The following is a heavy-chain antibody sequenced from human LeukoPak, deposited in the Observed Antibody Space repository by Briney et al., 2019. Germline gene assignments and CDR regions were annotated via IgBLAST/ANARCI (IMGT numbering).Heavy chain of an antibody. J-gene: IGHJ4*02. CDR1: GYTFTSYA. CDR3: ARVDLQRYCSGGSCFDY. D-gene: IGHD2-15*01. CDR2: INAGNGNT. V-gene: IGHV1-3*01. Sequence: ASVKVSCKASGYTFTSYAMHWVRQAPGQRLEWMGWINAGNGNTKYSQKFQGRVTITRDTSASTAYMELSSLRSEDTAVYYCARVDLQRYCSGGSCFDYWGQGTLVTVSS.